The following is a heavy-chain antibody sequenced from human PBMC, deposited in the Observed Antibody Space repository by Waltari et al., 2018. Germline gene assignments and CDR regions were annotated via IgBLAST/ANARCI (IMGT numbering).Heavy chain of an antibody. V-gene: IGHV4-34*01. CDR1: GGSFSGYY. CDR3: ARSRAVTTFDY. CDR2: INHSGST. D-gene: IGHD4-17*01. Sequence: QVQLQQWGAGLLKPSETLSLTCAVYGGSFSGYYWSWIRQPPGKGLEWIGEINHSGSTNYNPSLKSRVTTSVDTSKNQFSLKLSSVTAADTAVYYCARSRAVTTFDYWGQGTLVTVSS. J-gene: IGHJ4*02.